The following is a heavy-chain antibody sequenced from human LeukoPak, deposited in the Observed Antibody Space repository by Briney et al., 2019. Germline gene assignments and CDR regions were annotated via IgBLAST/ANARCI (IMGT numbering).Heavy chain of an antibody. CDR1: GFTFSAYW. CDR3: ARGYCSSTSCYKNWFDP. CDR2: IKHDGSEI. V-gene: IGHV3-7*05. Sequence: PRGSLRLSCAASGFTFSAYWRNWVRQGPGKGMEWVANIKHDGSEINYMDSVKGRFTISRDNAKNSLYLQMHSLRTEDTAVYYCARGYCSSTSCYKNWFDPWGQGTLVTVSS. J-gene: IGHJ5*02. D-gene: IGHD2-2*02.